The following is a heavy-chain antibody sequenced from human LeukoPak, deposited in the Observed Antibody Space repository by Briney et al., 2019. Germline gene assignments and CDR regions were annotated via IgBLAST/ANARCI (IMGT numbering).Heavy chain of an antibody. Sequence: GGSLRLSCAASGFTFSSYAMSWVRQAPGKGLEWVSAISGSGGSTYYADSVKGRFTISRDNSKNTRYLQMNSLRAEDTAVYYCAKDQRSIASAGTKWFDPWGQGTLVTVSS. CDR3: AKDQRSIASAGTKWFDP. CDR1: GFTFSSYA. J-gene: IGHJ5*02. D-gene: IGHD6-13*01. CDR2: ISGSGGST. V-gene: IGHV3-23*01.